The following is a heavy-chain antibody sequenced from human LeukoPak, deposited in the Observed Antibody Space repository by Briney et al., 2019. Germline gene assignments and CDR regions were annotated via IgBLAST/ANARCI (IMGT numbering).Heavy chain of an antibody. V-gene: IGHV1-2*02. CDR2: INPNSGGT. CDR3: ARAFPYCSSTSCYRGGAFDI. CDR1: GYTFTGYY. Sequence: ASVKVSCKASGYTFTGYYMHWVRQAPGQGLEWMGWINPNSGGTNYAQKFQGRVTMTRDTSISTAYMELSRLRSDDTAVYYCARAFPYCSSTSCYRGGAFDIWGQGTMVTVSS. J-gene: IGHJ3*02. D-gene: IGHD2-2*01.